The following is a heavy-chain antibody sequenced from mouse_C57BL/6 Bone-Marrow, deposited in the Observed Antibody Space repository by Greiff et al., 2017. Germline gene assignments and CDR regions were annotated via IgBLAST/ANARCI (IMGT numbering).Heavy chain of an antibody. CDR1: GFSLSTFGMG. D-gene: IGHD2-4*01. CDR3: ARFPYDYDSYYFDY. V-gene: IGHV8-8*01. Sequence: QVQLKESGPGILQPSQTLSLTCSFSGFSLSTFGMGVGWIRQPSGKGLEWLAHIWWDDDKYYNPALKSRLTISKDTSKNQVFLKIANVDTADTATYYCARFPYDYDSYYFDYWGQGTTLTVSS. CDR2: IWWDDDK. J-gene: IGHJ2*01.